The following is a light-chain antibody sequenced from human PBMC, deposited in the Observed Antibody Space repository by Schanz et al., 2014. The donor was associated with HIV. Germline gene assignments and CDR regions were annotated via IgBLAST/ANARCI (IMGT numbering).Light chain of an antibody. V-gene: IGLV1-47*01. Sequence: QSVLTQPPSASGTPGQRVTISCSGSSSNIGSNYVYWYQQLPGTAPKLLIYRNDQRPSGVPDRFSGSKSGTSASLAITGLQAEDEADYYCQSFDNRVSGVVFGGGTKLTVL. J-gene: IGLJ2*01. CDR2: RND. CDR3: QSFDNRVSGVV. CDR1: SSNIGSNY.